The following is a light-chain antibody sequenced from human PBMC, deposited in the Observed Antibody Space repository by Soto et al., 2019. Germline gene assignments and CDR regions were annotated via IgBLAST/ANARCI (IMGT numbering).Light chain of an antibody. J-gene: IGKJ5*01. Sequence: EIVLTQSPGTLSLSPGERATLSCRASQSFSSNYLSWYQQKPGQAPSLLIYGASCRATGIPDRFSGSGSGTDFTLTISRLEPEDFGIYYCQQYGTSAPITFSQGTRVEIE. V-gene: IGKV3-20*01. CDR1: QSFSSNY. CDR2: GAS. CDR3: QQYGTSAPIT.